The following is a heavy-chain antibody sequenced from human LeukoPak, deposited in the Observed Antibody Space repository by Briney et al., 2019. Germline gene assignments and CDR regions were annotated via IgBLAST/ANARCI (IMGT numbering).Heavy chain of an antibody. D-gene: IGHD4-23*01. V-gene: IGHV4-34*01. J-gene: IGHJ6*03. Sequence: SETLSLTCAVSGGSISTYYWSWIRQPPGKGLEWIGEINHSGNINYNPSLKSRVTILVDTSKNQFSLNLTSVTAADTAVYYCAREVATRPFYFYYYMDVWGKGTTVTVSS. CDR2: INHSGNI. CDR1: GGSISTYY. CDR3: AREVATRPFYFYYYMDV.